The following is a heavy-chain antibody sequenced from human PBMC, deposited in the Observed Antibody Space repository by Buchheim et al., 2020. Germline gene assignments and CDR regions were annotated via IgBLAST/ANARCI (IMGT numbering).Heavy chain of an antibody. CDR3: ARASPTDYGDYGRPHGVDYGMDV. J-gene: IGHJ6*02. Sequence: QVQLVQSGAEVKKPGASVKVSCKASGYTFTGYYMHWVRQAPGQGLEWMGRINPNSGGTNYAQKFQGRVTMTRDTSISTAYMELSRLRSDDTAVYYCARASPTDYGDYGRPHGVDYGMDVWGQGTT. CDR1: GYTFTGYY. V-gene: IGHV1-2*06. D-gene: IGHD4-17*01. CDR2: INPNSGGT.